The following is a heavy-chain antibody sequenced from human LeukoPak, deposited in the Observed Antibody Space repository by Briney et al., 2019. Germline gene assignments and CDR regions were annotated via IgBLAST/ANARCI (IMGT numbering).Heavy chain of an antibody. CDR3: ARALEGSGWPFYYYYGMDV. J-gene: IGHJ6*02. V-gene: IGHV4-39*07. D-gene: IGHD6-19*01. CDR2: IYYSGST. CDR1: GGSISSSSYY. Sequence: SETLSLTCTVSGGSISSSSYYWGWIRQPPGKGLEWIGSIYYSGSTYYNPSLKSRVTISVDTSKNQFSLKLSSVTAADTAVYYCARALEGSGWPFYYYYGMDVWGQGTTVTVSS.